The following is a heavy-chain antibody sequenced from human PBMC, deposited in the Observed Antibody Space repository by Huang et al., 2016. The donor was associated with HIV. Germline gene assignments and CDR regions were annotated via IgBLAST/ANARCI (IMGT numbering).Heavy chain of an antibody. J-gene: IGHJ4*02. Sequence: EVQLVESGGGLVQPGGSLRLSCAASGFTFSSYWMHWVRQAPGKGLGWVSRINRDGSSSGYADSVKCRFTISRDNAKNTLYLQMNSLRAEDTAVYYCVRDPRIQSWLNYFDYWGQGTLVSVSS. V-gene: IGHV3-74*01. CDR3: VRDPRIQSWLNYFDY. CDR1: GFTFSSYW. CDR2: INRDGSSS. D-gene: IGHD3-22*01.